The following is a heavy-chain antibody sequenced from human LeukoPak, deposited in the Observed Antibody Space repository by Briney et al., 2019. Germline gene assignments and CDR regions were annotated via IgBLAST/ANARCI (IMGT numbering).Heavy chain of an antibody. V-gene: IGHV4-4*02. CDR2: IFHSGSA. Sequence: SETLSLTCTVSGGSISSSKWWSWVRQPPGKGLEWIGEIFHSGSANYNPSLKSRVTMSVDKSKNHFSLILSSVTAADTAVYYCARDSWDSSSWYFDYWGQGTLVTVSS. CDR1: GGSISSSKW. J-gene: IGHJ4*02. D-gene: IGHD6-13*01. CDR3: ARDSWDSSSWYFDY.